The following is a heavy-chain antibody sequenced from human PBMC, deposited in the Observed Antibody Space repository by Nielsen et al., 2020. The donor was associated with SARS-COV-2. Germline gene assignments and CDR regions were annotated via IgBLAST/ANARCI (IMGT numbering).Heavy chain of an antibody. CDR3: ARDRRYSSGPLDY. Sequence: GGSLRLSCAASGFTFSSYGTHWVRQAPGKGLEWVAVIWYDGSNKYYADSVKGRFTISRDNSKNTLYLQMNSLRAEDTAVYYCARDRRYSSGPLDYWGQGTLVTVSS. CDR2: IWYDGSNK. CDR1: GFTFSSYG. J-gene: IGHJ4*02. D-gene: IGHD6-19*01. V-gene: IGHV3-33*01.